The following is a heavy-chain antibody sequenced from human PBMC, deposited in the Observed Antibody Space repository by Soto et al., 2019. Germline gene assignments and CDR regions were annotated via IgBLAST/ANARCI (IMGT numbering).Heavy chain of an antibody. CDR3: VKGGWLDF. CDR2: ISDDGSRT. J-gene: IGHJ5*01. Sequence: VGSLRLSCAASGFTFSNYCMSWVRQAPGRGLEWVSFISDDGSRTYYADAVKGRFTISRDNSKYTLYLQMNSLTVEDTAVYACVKGGWLDFWGQGNLVTVS. V-gene: IGHV3-23*01. D-gene: IGHD3-16*01. CDR1: GFTFSNYC.